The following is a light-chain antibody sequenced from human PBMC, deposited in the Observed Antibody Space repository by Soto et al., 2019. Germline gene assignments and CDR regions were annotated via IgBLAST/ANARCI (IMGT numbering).Light chain of an antibody. Sequence: ESVLTQSPGTLSLSPGERATLSCRASQSVTNRYFAWYQQRPGQAPRLLIYGASTRATGIPARFSGSGSGTEFTLTISSLQSEDFAVYYCQQYNNWPLYTFGQGTKVDIK. CDR3: QQYNNWPLYT. J-gene: IGKJ2*01. V-gene: IGKV3-15*01. CDR1: QSVTNRY. CDR2: GAS.